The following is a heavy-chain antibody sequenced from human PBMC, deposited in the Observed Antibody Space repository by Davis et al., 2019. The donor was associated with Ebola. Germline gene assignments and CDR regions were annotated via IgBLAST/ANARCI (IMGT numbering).Heavy chain of an antibody. V-gene: IGHV4-34*01. CDR3: ARVRAIFGVVRP. CDR1: GGSFTGSY. J-gene: IGHJ4*02. Sequence: SETLSLTCAVYGGSFTGSYWSWIRKPQGTGLERIGEINHSGSTNYNPSLKRRVTISVDTSKNQFSLKLSSVTAADTAVYYCARVRAIFGVVRPWGQGSLVTVSS. D-gene: IGHD3-3*01. CDR2: INHSGST.